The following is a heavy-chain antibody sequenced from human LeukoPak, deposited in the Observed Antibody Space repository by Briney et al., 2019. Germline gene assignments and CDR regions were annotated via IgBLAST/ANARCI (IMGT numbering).Heavy chain of an antibody. D-gene: IGHD6-19*01. J-gene: IGHJ4*02. CDR3: ARSSAVAAPCYFDY. CDR2: INPNSGGT. V-gene: IGHV1-2*02. Sequence: GASVKVSCKASGYTFTGYYMHWVRQAPGQGLEWMGWINPNSGGTNYAQKFQGRVTMTRDTSISTAYMELSRLRSDDTAVYYCARSSAVAAPCYFDYWGQGTLVTVSS. CDR1: GYTFTGYY.